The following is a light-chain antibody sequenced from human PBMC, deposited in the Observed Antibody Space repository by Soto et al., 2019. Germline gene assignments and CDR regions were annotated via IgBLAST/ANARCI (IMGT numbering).Light chain of an antibody. CDR3: QQYNNWQLT. J-gene: IGKJ4*01. CDR1: QSVSDN. V-gene: IGKV3D-15*01. Sequence: EIVMTQSPVTLSVSPGERATLSCRASQSVSDNLAWYQQKPGQAPRLLFYGASTRATDIPVRFSGSGSGTEFTLTISSLQSEDFEVYYCQQYNNWQLTFGGGTKVDIX. CDR2: GAS.